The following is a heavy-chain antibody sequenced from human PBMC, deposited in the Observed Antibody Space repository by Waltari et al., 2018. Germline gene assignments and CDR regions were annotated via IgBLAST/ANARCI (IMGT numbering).Heavy chain of an antibody. CDR2: MRSKANSYAT. V-gene: IGHV3-73*01. Sequence: EVQLVESGGGFVQPGGSLKLSCAASGFTFSGSDMHWVRQASGEGLVWVGRMRSKANSYATAYAASVKGRFTISRDDSKNTAYLQMNSLKTEDTAVYYCTRLGPDTVTTWWGQGTLVTVSS. CDR3: TRLGPDTVTTW. J-gene: IGHJ4*02. CDR1: GFTFSGSD. D-gene: IGHD4-4*01.